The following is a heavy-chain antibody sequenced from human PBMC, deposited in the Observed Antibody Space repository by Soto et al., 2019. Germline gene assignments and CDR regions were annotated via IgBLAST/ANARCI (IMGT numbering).Heavy chain of an antibody. J-gene: IGHJ6*02. CDR3: ARPDYSNYRGGMDV. CDR2: INPSDSDI. D-gene: IGHD4-4*01. Sequence: GQSLKISWKTSAYSSTSHWTAWVRQMPRKGLEWMGIINPSDSDIRYRTSFQGQVTISVDKSISTAYLQWSNLKASDTATYYCARPDYSNYRGGMDVWGQGTTVTVSS. CDR1: AYSSTSHW. V-gene: IGHV5-51*01.